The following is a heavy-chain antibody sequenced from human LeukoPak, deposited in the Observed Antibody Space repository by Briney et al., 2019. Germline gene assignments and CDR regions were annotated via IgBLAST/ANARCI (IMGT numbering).Heavy chain of an antibody. D-gene: IGHD2-2*02. Sequence: GGSLRLSCAASGFTFSSNYMSWVRQAPGKGLEWVSVIYSGGSTYYADSVKGRFTISRDNSKNTLYLQMNSLRAEDTAVYYCARTPSPLGYCSSTSCYTFFDYWGQGTLVTVSS. CDR2: IYSGGST. CDR1: GFTFSSNY. J-gene: IGHJ4*02. V-gene: IGHV3-66*01. CDR3: ARTPSPLGYCSSTSCYTFFDY.